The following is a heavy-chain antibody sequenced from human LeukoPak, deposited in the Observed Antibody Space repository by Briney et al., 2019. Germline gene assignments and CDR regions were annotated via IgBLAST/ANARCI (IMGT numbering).Heavy chain of an antibody. J-gene: IGHJ4*02. CDR3: ARGHPRGYSGYDPFYYFDY. CDR2: IIPIFGTA. Sequence: SVKVSCKASGGTFSSYAISWVRQAPGQGLEWMGGIIPIFGTANYAQKFQGRVTITMDESTSTAYMELSSLRSEDTAVYYCARGHPRGYSGYDPFYYFDYWGQGTLVTVSS. D-gene: IGHD5-12*01. CDR1: GGTFSSYA. V-gene: IGHV1-69*05.